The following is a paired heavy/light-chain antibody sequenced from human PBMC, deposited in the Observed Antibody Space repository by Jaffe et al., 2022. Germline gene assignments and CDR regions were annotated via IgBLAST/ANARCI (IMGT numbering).Light chain of an antibody. Sequence: QSVLTQPPSVSAAPGQKVTISCSGSSSNIGNNYVSWYQQLPGTAPKLLIYDNNKRPSGIPDRFSGSKSGTSATLGITGLQTGDEADYYCGTWDSSLSAGRFGGGTKLTVL. V-gene: IGLV1-51*01. CDR1: SSNIGNNY. CDR3: GTWDSSLSAGR. J-gene: IGLJ3*02. CDR2: DNN.
Heavy chain of an antibody. Sequence: QVQLVQSGAEVKKPGASVKVSCKASGYTFTGYYMHWVRQAPGQGLEWMGRINPNSGGTNYAQKFQGRVTMTRDTSISTAYMELSRLRSDDTAVYYCARESDYGITIFGVAGANWFDPWGQGTLVTVSS. D-gene: IGHD3-3*01. CDR3: ARESDYGITIFGVAGANWFDP. CDR2: INPNSGGT. J-gene: IGHJ5*02. CDR1: GYTFTGYY. V-gene: IGHV1-2*06.